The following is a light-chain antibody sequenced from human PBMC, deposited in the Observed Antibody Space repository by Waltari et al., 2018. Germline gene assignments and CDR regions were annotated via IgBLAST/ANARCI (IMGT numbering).Light chain of an antibody. CDR3: QQYYSTPNT. CDR1: QSLLHTNNNNY. CDR2: WAS. J-gene: IGKJ2*01. V-gene: IGKV4-1*01. Sequence: DIVVTQSPDSLAVSLGERATINCKSSQSLLHTNNNNYLAWYQLRPGQPPKLLIYWASTRESGVPGRFSGSGSGTDFTLTISGLQAEDVAVYYCQQYYSTPNTFGQGTKLEIK.